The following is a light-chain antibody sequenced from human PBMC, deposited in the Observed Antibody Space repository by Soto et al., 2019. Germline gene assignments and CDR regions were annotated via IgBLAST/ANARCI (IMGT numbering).Light chain of an antibody. CDR3: CSYTTSNTRQIV. CDR1: SSDVGGYNY. Sequence: QSVLTQPASVSGSPGQSITISCTGTSSDVGGYNYVSWYQHHPGKSTKFMIYDFSNRPSGVSNLFSGSKSGNTASLTISGLQPEDEADYYCCSYTTSNTRQIVFGTGTKVTVL. CDR2: DFS. J-gene: IGLJ1*01. V-gene: IGLV2-14*03.